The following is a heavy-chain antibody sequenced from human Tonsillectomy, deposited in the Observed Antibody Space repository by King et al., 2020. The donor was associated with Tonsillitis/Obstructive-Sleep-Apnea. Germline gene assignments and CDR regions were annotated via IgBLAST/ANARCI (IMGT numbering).Heavy chain of an antibody. CDR2: INFSGST. D-gene: IGHD3-10*01. CDR1: GGSISSYY. Sequence: QLQESGPGLVKPSETLSLTCTVSGGSISSYYWSWIGQPPGKGLEWIGYINFSGSTNYNPTLKSRVTISVDTSKNAFSLKLSSVTAADTAVYYCASTALTMVRGFIVGGYFDYCGQGPLVTVSS. V-gene: IGHV4-59*01. J-gene: IGHJ4*02. CDR3: ASTALTMVRGFIVGGYFDY.